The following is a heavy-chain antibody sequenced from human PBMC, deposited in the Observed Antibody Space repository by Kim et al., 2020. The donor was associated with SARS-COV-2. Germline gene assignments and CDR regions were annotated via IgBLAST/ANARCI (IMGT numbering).Heavy chain of an antibody. D-gene: IGHD6-19*01. Sequence: SVKVSCKASGGTFSSYAISWVRQAPGQGLEWMGRIIPILGIANYAQKFQGRVTITADKSTSTAYMELSSLRSEDTAVYYCARGEQWLDPRYYGMDVWGQGTTVTVSS. CDR1: GGTFSSYA. CDR2: IIPILGIA. CDR3: ARGEQWLDPRYYGMDV. J-gene: IGHJ6*02. V-gene: IGHV1-69*04.